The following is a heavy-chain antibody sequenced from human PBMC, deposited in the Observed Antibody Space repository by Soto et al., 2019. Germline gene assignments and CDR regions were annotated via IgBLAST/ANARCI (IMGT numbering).Heavy chain of an antibody. Sequence: GGSLRLSCAASGFTFSSYAMSWVRQAPGKGLEWVSAISGSGGSTYYADSVKGRFTISRDNSKNTLYLQMNSLRAEDTAVYYCAKDLWDFWSGYYVLGPGGSNFDYWGQGTLVTVSS. J-gene: IGHJ4*02. CDR3: AKDLWDFWSGYYVLGPGGSNFDY. CDR1: GFTFSSYA. V-gene: IGHV3-23*01. D-gene: IGHD3-3*01. CDR2: ISGSGGST.